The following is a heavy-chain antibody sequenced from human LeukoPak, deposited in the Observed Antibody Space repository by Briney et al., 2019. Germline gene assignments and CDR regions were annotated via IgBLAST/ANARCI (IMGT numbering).Heavy chain of an antibody. CDR2: IFYSGST. Sequence: SETLSLTCTVSGGSINTYYWSWIRQPPGKGLEWIGSIFYSGSTNYNPSLKSRVTISVDTSKNQFSLTLSSVTAADTAVYYCATLEIGDYYFDYWGQGTLVTVSS. CDR3: ATLEIGDYYFDY. D-gene: IGHD2-21*01. CDR1: GGSINTYY. V-gene: IGHV4-59*08. J-gene: IGHJ4*02.